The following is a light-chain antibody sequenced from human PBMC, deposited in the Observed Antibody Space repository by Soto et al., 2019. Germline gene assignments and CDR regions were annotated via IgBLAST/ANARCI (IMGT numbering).Light chain of an antibody. CDR1: QSISSQ. V-gene: IGKV3-11*01. Sequence: EIVLTQSPATLSLSPGERATLSCRASQSISSQLAWYQQKPGQAPRLLIHVASNRATGIPARFSGSGSSTDFTLTISSLEPEDFAVYFCQQRSNWPLTFGGGTKVEIK. CDR3: QQRSNWPLT. J-gene: IGKJ4*01. CDR2: VAS.